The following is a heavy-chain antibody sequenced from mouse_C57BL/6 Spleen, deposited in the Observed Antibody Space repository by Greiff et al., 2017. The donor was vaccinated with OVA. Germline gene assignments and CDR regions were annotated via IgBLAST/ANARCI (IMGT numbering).Heavy chain of an antibody. J-gene: IGHJ3*01. CDR3: ARGDGNSAWFAY. D-gene: IGHD2-1*01. Sequence: VQLQQSGAELVRPGTSVKMSCKASGYTFTNYWIGWAKQRPGHGLEWIGDIYPGGGYTNYNEKFKGKATLTADKSSSTAYMQISSLTSEDSAIYYCARGDGNSAWFAYWGQGTLVTVSA. CDR1: GYTFTNYW. V-gene: IGHV1-63*01. CDR2: IYPGGGYT.